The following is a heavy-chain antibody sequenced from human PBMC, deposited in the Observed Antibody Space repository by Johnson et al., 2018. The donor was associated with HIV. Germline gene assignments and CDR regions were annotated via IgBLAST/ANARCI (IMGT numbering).Heavy chain of an antibody. J-gene: IGHJ3*02. V-gene: IGHV3-30*04. CDR1: GFTFSSYA. CDR3: AKGHSSGYPKDAFDI. Sequence: QVQLVESGGGVVQPGRSLRLSCAASGFTFSSYAMHWVRQAPGKGLEWVAVISYDGRNKYYADSVKGRFTISRDNSKNTLYLQMNSLRTEDTAVYYCAKGHSSGYPKDAFDIWGQGTMVTVSS. D-gene: IGHD3-22*01. CDR2: ISYDGRNK.